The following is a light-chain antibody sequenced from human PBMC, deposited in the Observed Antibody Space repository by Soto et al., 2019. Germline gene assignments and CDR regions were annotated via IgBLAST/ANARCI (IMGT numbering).Light chain of an antibody. Sequence: RITHSPSSLSTSVADRATTTCLASQGISSYLAWYQQKPGKAPKLLIYAASTLQSGVPSRFSGSGSGTDFTLTISSLQPEDFATYYCQQLNSYPVTFGQGTRLEN. J-gene: IGKJ5*01. CDR3: QQLNSYPVT. CDR1: QGISSY. V-gene: IGKV1-9*01. CDR2: AAS.